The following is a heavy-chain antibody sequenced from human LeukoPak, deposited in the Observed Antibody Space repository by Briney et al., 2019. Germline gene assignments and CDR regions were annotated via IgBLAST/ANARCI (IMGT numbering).Heavy chain of an antibody. J-gene: IGHJ4*02. CDR2: ISRSGGGT. CDR1: GFTFSSYA. D-gene: IGHD1-26*01. CDR3: VKDLGRYRNNCFDY. V-gene: IGHV3-23*01. Sequence: PGGSLRLSCAASGFTFSSYAMSWVRQAPEKGLEWVSPISRSGGGTYYAHTVKGRFTTSRDDTKNTLYLQMNSLRAEDTAVYYCVKDLGRYRNNCFDYWGQGTLVTVSS.